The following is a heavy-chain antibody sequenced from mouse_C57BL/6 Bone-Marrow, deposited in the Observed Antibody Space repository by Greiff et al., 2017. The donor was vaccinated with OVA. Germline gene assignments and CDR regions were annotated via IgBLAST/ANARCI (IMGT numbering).Heavy chain of an antibody. CDR3: ARGGWLPLAY. J-gene: IGHJ3*01. V-gene: IGHV1-81*01. CDR1: GYTFTSYG. CDR2: IYPRSGNT. Sequence: VQLQQSGAELARPGASVKLSCKASGYTFTSYGISWVKQSTGQGLEWIGEIYPRSGNTYYNEKFKGKATLTADKSSSTAYMELRSLAAEDSAVYICARGGWLPLAYWGQGTLVTVSA. D-gene: IGHD2-2*01.